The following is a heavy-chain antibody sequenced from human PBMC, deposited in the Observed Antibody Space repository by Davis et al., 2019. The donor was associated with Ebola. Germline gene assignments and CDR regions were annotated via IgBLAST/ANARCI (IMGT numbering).Heavy chain of an antibody. CDR3: ASNAWAGFDP. D-gene: IGHD1-26*01. V-gene: IGHV3-7*03. CDR1: GFIARIYW. CDR2: VNQDGSQT. J-gene: IGHJ5*02. Sequence: GESLKISCSASGFIARIYWMSWVRQAPGKGLEWVATVNQDGSQTYYVPSVKGRFTMSRDDAKNSLYLQMNNLRVDDTAVYYCASNAWAGFDPWGQGTLVTV.